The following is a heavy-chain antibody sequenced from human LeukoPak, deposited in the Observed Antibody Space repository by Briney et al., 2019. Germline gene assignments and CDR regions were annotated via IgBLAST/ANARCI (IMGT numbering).Heavy chain of an antibody. CDR2: IYYSGST. Sequence: SETLSLTCTVSGGSISSYYWSWIRQPPGKGLEWIGYIYYSGSTNYNPSLKSRVTISVDTSKNQFSLKLSSVTAADTAVYCCARGRLVVPAAMSEVYYYYYGMDVWGKGTTVTVSS. J-gene: IGHJ6*04. V-gene: IGHV4-59*12. CDR1: GGSISSYY. CDR3: ARGRLVVPAAMSEVYYYYYGMDV. D-gene: IGHD2-2*01.